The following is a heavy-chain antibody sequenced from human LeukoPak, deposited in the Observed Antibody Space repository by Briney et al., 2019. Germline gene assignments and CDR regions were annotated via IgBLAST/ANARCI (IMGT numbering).Heavy chain of an antibody. D-gene: IGHD1-26*01. Sequence: PSETLSLTCSVSGDSVSSGSYYWGWIRQRPGKGLEWIGYIYYSGTTNYNPSLKSRLTISADTSKNQFSLKLASVTAADTAVYYCARAIVYNGSGRYFDLWGRGTLVTVSS. CDR1: GDSVSSGSYY. V-gene: IGHV4-61*01. CDR3: ARAIVYNGSGRYFDL. J-gene: IGHJ2*01. CDR2: IYYSGTT.